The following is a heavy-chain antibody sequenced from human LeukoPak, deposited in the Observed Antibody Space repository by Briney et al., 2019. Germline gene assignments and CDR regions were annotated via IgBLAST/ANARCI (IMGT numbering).Heavy chain of an antibody. CDR1: GFTFSSYA. CDR3: ARDRPYYDILTGYYIGEAFDI. V-gene: IGHV3-23*01. Sequence: GGSLRLSCAASGFTFSSYAMSWVRQAPGKGLEWVSAISGSGGSTYYADSVKGRFTISRDNSKNTLYLQMNSLRDEDTAVYYCARDRPYYDILTGYYIGEAFDIWGQGTMVTVSS. CDR2: ISGSGGST. D-gene: IGHD3-9*01. J-gene: IGHJ3*02.